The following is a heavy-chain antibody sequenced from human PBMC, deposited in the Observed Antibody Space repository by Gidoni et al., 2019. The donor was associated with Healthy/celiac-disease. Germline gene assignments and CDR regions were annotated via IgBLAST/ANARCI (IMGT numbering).Heavy chain of an antibody. CDR2: IYWDDDK. J-gene: IGHJ3*02. Sequence: QITLKESGPTLVKPTQTLTLTCTFSGFSLSTSGVGVGWIRQPPGKALEWLALIYWDDDKRYSPSLKSRLTITKDTSKNQVVLTMTNMDPVDTATYYCAHRWGYYDSSGYPFDAVYIWGQGTMVTVSS. D-gene: IGHD3-22*01. CDR1: GFSLSTSGVG. V-gene: IGHV2-5*02. CDR3: AHRWGYYDSSGYPFDAVYI.